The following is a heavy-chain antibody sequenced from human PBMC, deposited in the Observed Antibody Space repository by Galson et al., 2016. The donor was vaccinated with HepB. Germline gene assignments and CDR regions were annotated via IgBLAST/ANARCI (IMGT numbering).Heavy chain of an antibody. D-gene: IGHD3-10*01. Sequence: SVKVSCKASGGSFSSSGISWVRQAPGQGLEWMGGIIPIFGTRDYAQKFQGRVTITADKYTSTVYMELSSLRSEDTAVYYCARGGLRGVIINHWYFDLWGRGTLVTVSS. V-gene: IGHV1-69*06. CDR3: ARGGLRGVIINHWYFDL. CDR1: GGSFSSSG. J-gene: IGHJ2*01. CDR2: IIPIFGTR.